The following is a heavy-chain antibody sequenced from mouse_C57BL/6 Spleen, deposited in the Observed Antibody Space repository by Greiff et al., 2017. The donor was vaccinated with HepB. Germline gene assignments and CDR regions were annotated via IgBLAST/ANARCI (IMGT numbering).Heavy chain of an antibody. CDR3: ARERGSSAWFAY. CDR2: ISYDGSN. Sequence: EVHLVESGPGLVKPSQSLSLTCSVTGYSITSGYYWNWIRQFPGNKLEWMGYISYDGSNNYNPSLKNRISITRDTSKNQFFLKLNSVTTEDTATYYCARERGSSAWFAYWGQGTLVTVSA. V-gene: IGHV3-6*01. CDR1: GYSITSGYY. J-gene: IGHJ3*01.